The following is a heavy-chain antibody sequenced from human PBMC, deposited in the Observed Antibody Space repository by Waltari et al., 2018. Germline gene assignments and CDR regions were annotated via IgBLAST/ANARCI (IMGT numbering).Heavy chain of an antibody. CDR3: ARDSELRFSDY. CDR2: IYHSGST. Sequence: QVQLQESGPGLVKPSETLSLTCAVSGYSISSGYYWGWIRQPPGKGMEWIGSIYHSGSTYYNPSIKSRVTISVDTSKNQFSLKLSSVTAADTAVYYCARDSELRFSDYWGQGTLVTVSS. V-gene: IGHV4-38-2*02. J-gene: IGHJ4*02. D-gene: IGHD3-3*01. CDR1: GYSISSGYY.